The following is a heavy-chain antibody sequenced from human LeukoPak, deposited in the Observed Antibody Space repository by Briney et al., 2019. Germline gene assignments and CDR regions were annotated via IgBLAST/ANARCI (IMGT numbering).Heavy chain of an antibody. D-gene: IGHD2-2*01. CDR3: TILFLGYCSSTSCHYDAFDI. V-gene: IGHV3-49*03. CDR2: IRSKAYGGTT. CDR1: GFTFGDYA. Sequence: GGSLRLSCTASGFTFGDYAMSWFRQAPGKGLEWVGFIRSKAYGGTTDYAAPVKGRFTISRDDSKNTLYLQMNSLKTEDTAVYYCTILFLGYCSSTSCHYDAFDIWGQGTMVTVSS. J-gene: IGHJ3*02.